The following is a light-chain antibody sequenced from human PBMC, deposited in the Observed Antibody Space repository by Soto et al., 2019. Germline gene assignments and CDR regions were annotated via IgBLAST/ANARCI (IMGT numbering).Light chain of an antibody. CDR2: SND. V-gene: IGLV1-44*01. J-gene: IGLJ1*01. Sequence: QSVLTQPPSASETPGQRVTISCSGSSSNIGSNTVNWYQQHPGTAPTLLIYSNDQRPSGVPDRFSGSKSGTSASLAIIGLQSEDEADYYCASWDDSLNGSYVFGTGTKGTVL. CDR1: SSNIGSNT. CDR3: ASWDDSLNGSYV.